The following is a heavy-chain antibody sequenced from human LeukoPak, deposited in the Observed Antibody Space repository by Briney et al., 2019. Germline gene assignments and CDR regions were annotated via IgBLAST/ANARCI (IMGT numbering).Heavy chain of an antibody. D-gene: IGHD3-16*02. Sequence: ETLSLTCAVYGGSFSGYYWSWIRQPPGKGLEWIGEINHSGSTNYNPSLKSRVTISVDTSKNQFSLKLSSVTAADTAVYYCARGRDDYVWGSYRHYFDYWGQGTLVTVSS. CDR3: ARGRDDYVWGSYRHYFDY. V-gene: IGHV4-34*01. CDR2: INHSGST. CDR1: GGSFSGYY. J-gene: IGHJ4*02.